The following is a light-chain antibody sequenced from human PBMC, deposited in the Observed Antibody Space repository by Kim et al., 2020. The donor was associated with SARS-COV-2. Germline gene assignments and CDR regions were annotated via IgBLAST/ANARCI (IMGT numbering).Light chain of an antibody. CDR1: SSNIGNNY. CDR3: GTWDSSLSAVL. Sequence: QSVLTQPPSVSAAPGQKVTISCSGSSSNIGNNYVSWYQQLPGTVPKLLIYDNNKRPSGIPDRFSGSKSGTSATLGITGLQTGDEADYYCGTWDSSLSAVLFGGGTQLTV. CDR2: DNN. J-gene: IGLJ2*01. V-gene: IGLV1-51*01.